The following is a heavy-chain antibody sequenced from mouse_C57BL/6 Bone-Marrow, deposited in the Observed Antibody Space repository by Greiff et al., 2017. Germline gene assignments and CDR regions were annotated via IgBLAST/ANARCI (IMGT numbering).Heavy chain of an antibody. CDR3: ARNRPHYYGSSYDYFDY. Sequence: VHLVESGPGLVQPSQSLSITCTVSGFSLTSYGVHWVRQSPGKGLEWLGVIWSGGSTDYNAAFISRLSISKDNSKSQVFFKMNSLQADDTAIYYCARNRPHYYGSSYDYFDYWGQGTTLTVSS. D-gene: IGHD1-1*01. CDR2: IWSGGST. J-gene: IGHJ2*01. CDR1: GFSLTSYG. V-gene: IGHV2-2*01.